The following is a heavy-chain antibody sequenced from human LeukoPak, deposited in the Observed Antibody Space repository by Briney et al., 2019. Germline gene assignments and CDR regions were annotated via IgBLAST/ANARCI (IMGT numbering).Heavy chain of an antibody. Sequence: GGSLRLSCAASGFTFSSYSMNWVRQAPGKGLEWVSSISSSSSYIYYADSVKGRFTISRDDAKNSLYLQMNSLRAEDTAVYYCARGRAAAGTIDYWGQGTLVTVSS. CDR3: ARGRAAAGTIDY. V-gene: IGHV3-21*01. CDR1: GFTFSSYS. D-gene: IGHD6-13*01. J-gene: IGHJ4*02. CDR2: ISSSSSYI.